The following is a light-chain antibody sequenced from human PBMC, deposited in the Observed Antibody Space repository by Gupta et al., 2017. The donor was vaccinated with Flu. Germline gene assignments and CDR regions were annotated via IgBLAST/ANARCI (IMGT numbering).Light chain of an antibody. CDR2: AAS. CDR1: QSISSY. J-gene: IGKJ1*01. Sequence: DIQMTQSPSSLSASVGDRVTITCRASQSISSYLNWYHQKTGKAPKLLIYAASSLHSGVLSRFFSSGGCTAFTLVVSSVLPADFAAYYCRQRYSSSLTFGRGTKVEIK. V-gene: IGKV1-39*01. CDR3: RQRYSSSLT.